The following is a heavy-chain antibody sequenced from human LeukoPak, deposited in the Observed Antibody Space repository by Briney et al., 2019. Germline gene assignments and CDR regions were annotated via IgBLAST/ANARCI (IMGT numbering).Heavy chain of an antibody. V-gene: IGHV4-31*03. D-gene: IGHD6-6*01. J-gene: IGHJ5*02. CDR2: IYYSGTT. Sequence: PSQTLSLTCTVSGASISNDGYYWTWIRQHPGKGLEGIGYIYYSGTTYYHPTLRSRLTISVDTSKNQFSLRLSSVPAADTALYYCARYSSSSISGWFDPWGQGTLVTVSS. CDR3: ARYSSSSISGWFDP. CDR1: GASISNDGYY.